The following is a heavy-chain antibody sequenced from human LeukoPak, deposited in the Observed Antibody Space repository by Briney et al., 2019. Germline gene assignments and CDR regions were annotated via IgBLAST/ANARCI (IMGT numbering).Heavy chain of an antibody. J-gene: IGHJ4*02. CDR2: ISSSGSTI. CDR1: GFTFSDYY. D-gene: IGHD6-19*01. Sequence: PGGSLRLSCAASGFTFSDYYMSWIRQAPGKGLEWVSYISSSGSTIYYADSVKGRFTISRDNAKNSLYLQMNSLRAEDTAVYYCARHVRVAGTVRWYFDYWGQGTLVTVSS. CDR3: ARHVRVAGTVRWYFDY. V-gene: IGHV3-11*01.